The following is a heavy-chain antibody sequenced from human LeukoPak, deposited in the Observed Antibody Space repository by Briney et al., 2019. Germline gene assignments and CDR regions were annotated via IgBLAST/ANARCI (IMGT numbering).Heavy chain of an antibody. CDR2: ISGSGGNT. V-gene: IGHV3-23*01. J-gene: IGHJ6*04. D-gene: IGHD3-10*02. Sequence: GGSLRLSCAASGFTFSSYAMTWVRQAPGKGLEWVSGISGSGGNTYYTDSVRGRLSISRDNSKNTLYLQVNSLRAEDTAVYYCAELGITMIGGVWGKGTTVTISS. CDR3: AELGITMIGGV. CDR1: GFTFSSYA.